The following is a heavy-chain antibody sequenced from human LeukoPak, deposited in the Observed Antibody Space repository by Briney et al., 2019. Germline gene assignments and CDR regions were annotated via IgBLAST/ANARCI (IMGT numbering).Heavy chain of an antibody. J-gene: IGHJ6*03. D-gene: IGHD1-26*01. Sequence: SETLSLTCTVSGGSISSYYWSWIRQPPGKGLEWIGYIYYSGSTNYNPSLKSRVTISVDTSKNQFSLKLSSVTAADTAVYYCARVHSGSYYADYYYYMDFLLKGTTVTVSS. CDR2: IYYSGST. V-gene: IGHV4-59*01. CDR1: GGSISSYY. CDR3: ARVHSGSYYADYYYYMDF.